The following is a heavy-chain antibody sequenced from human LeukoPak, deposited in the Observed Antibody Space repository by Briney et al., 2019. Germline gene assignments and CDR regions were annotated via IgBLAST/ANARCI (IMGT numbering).Heavy chain of an antibody. CDR3: TTPREYGDYDYYYGMDV. V-gene: IGHV3-15*01. Sequence: GGSLRLSCAASGFTFSNAWMSWVRQAPGKGLEWVGRIKSKTDGGTTDYAAPVKGRFTISRDDSKNTLYLQMNSLKTEDTAVYYCTTPREYGDYDYYYGMDVWGQGTTVTVSS. J-gene: IGHJ6*02. CDR2: IKSKTDGGTT. CDR1: GFTFSNAW. D-gene: IGHD4-17*01.